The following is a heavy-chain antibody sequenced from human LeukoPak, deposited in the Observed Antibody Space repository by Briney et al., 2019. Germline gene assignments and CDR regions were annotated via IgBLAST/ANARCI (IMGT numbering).Heavy chain of an antibody. J-gene: IGHJ4*02. V-gene: IGHV4-59*01. CDR1: GGSISSYY. D-gene: IGHD3-16*01. CDR2: IYYSGST. Sequence: SETLSLTCTVSGGSISSYYWSWIRQPPGKGLEWIGYIYYSGSTNYNPSLKSRVTISVDTSKNQFSLELSSVTAADTAVCYCARWGSITTARFDYWGQGTLVTVSS. CDR3: ARWGSITTARFDY.